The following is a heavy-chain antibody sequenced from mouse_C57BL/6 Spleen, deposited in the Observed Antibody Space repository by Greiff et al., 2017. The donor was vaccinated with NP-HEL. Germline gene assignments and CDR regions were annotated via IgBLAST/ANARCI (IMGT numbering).Heavy chain of an antibody. CDR3: ARIYYDYDEELRYAMDY. CDR1: GYTFTGYW. J-gene: IGHJ4*01. V-gene: IGHV1-9*01. CDR2: ILPGSGST. D-gene: IGHD2-4*01. Sequence: QVQLKESGAELMKPGASVKLSCKATGYTFTGYWIEWVKQRPGHGLEWIGEILPGSGSTNYNEKFKGKATFTADTSSNTAYMQLSSLTTEDSAIYYCARIYYDYDEELRYAMDYWGQGTSVTVSS.